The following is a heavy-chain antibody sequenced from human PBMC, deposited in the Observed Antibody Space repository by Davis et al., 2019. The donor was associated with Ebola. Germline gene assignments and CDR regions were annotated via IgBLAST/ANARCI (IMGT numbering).Heavy chain of an antibody. CDR2: INPSGGST. CDR1: GYTFTGYY. CDR3: ARDTGYCSGGSCYYFDY. D-gene: IGHD2-15*01. Sequence: ASVKVSCKASGYTFTGYYMHWVRQAPGQGLEWMGIINPSGGSTSYAQKFQGRVTMTRDTSTSTVYMELSSLRSEDTAVYYCARDTGYCSGGSCYYFDYWGQGTLVTVSS. J-gene: IGHJ4*02. V-gene: IGHV1-46*01.